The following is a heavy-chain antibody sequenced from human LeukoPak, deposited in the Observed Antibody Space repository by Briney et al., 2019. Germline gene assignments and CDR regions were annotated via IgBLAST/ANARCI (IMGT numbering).Heavy chain of an antibody. D-gene: IGHD1-7*01. CDR1: GGTFSSYA. Sequence: SVNVSCKSTGGTFSSYAISWVRQPPGQGLEWMGGIIPIFGTANYAHKFQGRVTITADKSTSTAYMELSSLRTDDTAVYYCARDVKLGYNWFDPWGQGTLVTVSS. CDR2: IIPIFGTA. V-gene: IGHV1-69*06. J-gene: IGHJ5*02. CDR3: ARDVKLGYNWFDP.